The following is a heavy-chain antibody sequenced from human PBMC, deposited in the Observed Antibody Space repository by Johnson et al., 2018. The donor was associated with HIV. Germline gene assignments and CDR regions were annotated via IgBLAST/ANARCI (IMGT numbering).Heavy chain of an antibody. CDR2: ISNDGNNK. D-gene: IGHD2-15*01. CDR1: GFIFSSYH. Sequence: QVQLAESGGGLVQPGGSLRLSCSASGFIFSSYHMHWVRQAPGKGLEWVALISNDGNNKYHADSVKGRFTISRDNARNSLYLQMNSLRVEDTAVYYCARSKDCSGGSCPDAFDIWGQGTMVIVSS. CDR3: ARSKDCSGGSCPDAFDI. V-gene: IGHV3-30*04. J-gene: IGHJ3*02.